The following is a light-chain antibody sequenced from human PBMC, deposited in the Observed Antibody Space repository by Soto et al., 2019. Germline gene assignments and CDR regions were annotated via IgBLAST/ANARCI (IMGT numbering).Light chain of an antibody. V-gene: IGKV3-20*01. CDR2: GAS. CDR3: QQYGSSGT. CDR1: QSVSNNY. J-gene: IGKJ1*01. Sequence: ENVLTQCPGTLSLSPGERATLSCRASQSVSNNYLAWYQQKPGQAPRLLIYGASNRATGIPDRFSGSGSGTDFTLTISRLEPEDFAVYYCQQYGSSGTFGQGTKVDIK.